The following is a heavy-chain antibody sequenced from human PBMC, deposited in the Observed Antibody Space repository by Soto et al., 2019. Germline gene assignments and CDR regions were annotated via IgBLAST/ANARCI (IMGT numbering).Heavy chain of an antibody. CDR2: ISGSGGST. CDR3: AKDFELWFGESPTLDY. Sequence: GGSLRLSCAASGFTFSSYAMSWVRQAPGKGLEWVSAISGSGGSTYYADSVKGRFTISRDNSKNTLYLQMNSLRAEDTAVYYCAKDFELWFGESPTLDYWGQGTLVTVSS. D-gene: IGHD3-10*01. J-gene: IGHJ4*02. V-gene: IGHV3-23*01. CDR1: GFTFSSYA.